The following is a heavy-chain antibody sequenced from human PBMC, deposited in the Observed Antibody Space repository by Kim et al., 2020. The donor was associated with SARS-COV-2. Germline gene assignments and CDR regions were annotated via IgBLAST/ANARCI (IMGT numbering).Heavy chain of an antibody. CDR2: IYYSGST. V-gene: IGHV4-59*13. CDR1: GGSISYYY. Sequence: SETLSLTCTVSGGSISYYYWSWIRQPPGKGLEWIGYIYYSGSTYYNPSRKSRVTISVDTSKNQFSLKLSSVTAADTAVYYCARGTTSPGKAFDSWGQGTMVTVSS. CDR3: ARGTTSPGKAFDS. D-gene: IGHD4-17*01. J-gene: IGHJ3*02.